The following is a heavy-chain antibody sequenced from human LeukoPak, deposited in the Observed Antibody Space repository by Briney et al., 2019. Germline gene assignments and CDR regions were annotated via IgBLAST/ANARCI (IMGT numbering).Heavy chain of an antibody. V-gene: IGHV3-48*03. Sequence: GGSLRLSCAASGFTFSSYDMHWVRQAPGKGVEWVSYISSGGSTVHYADSGKGRFTISKDNAKNSLYLQMNSLRAEDTAVYYCARVIIVGATGIWGQGTMVTVSS. J-gene: IGHJ3*02. D-gene: IGHD1-26*01. CDR1: GFTFSSYD. CDR2: ISSGGSTV. CDR3: ARVIIVGATGI.